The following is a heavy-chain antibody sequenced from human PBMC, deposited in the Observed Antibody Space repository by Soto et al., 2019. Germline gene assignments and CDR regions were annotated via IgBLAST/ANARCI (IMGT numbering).Heavy chain of an antibody. CDR3: AREAKRRIQLERRTPKGWFDP. D-gene: IGHD1-1*01. Sequence: QVQLQQWGAGLLKPSETLSLTCAVYGGSFSGYYWSWIRQPPGKGLEWIGEINHSGSTNYNPSLKSRVTISVDTSKNQFSLKLSSVTAADTAVYYCAREAKRRIQLERRTPKGWFDPWGQGTLVTVSS. J-gene: IGHJ5*02. CDR2: INHSGST. V-gene: IGHV4-34*01. CDR1: GGSFSGYY.